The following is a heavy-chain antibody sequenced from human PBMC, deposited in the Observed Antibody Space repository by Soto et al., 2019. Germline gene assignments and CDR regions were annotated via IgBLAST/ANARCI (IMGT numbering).Heavy chain of an antibody. Sequence: EVQLLESGGGLVQPGGSLRLSCAASGFTFSTYAMTWVRQAPGKGLEWVSGISGSGGSTYYADSVKGRFTISRDNSKTALYLHTNSLRAEDTAVYYCAKRPLATVFGVAGNRFDPWGQGTLVTVSS. D-gene: IGHD3-3*01. CDR2: ISGSGGST. V-gene: IGHV3-23*01. CDR3: AKRPLATVFGVAGNRFDP. CDR1: GFTFSTYA. J-gene: IGHJ5*02.